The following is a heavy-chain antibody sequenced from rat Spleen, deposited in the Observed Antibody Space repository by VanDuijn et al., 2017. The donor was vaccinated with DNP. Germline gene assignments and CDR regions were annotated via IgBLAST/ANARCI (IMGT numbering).Heavy chain of an antibody. CDR1: GFSLTSYN. D-gene: IGHD1-2*01. J-gene: IGHJ3*01. Sequence: QPSQTLSLTCTVAGFSLTSYNVHWVRQPPGKGLEWIAAMSSGGSRYYNSALKSRLSISRDTSKSQVFLKMNSLQTEDTATYYCARSPETSYIYFPWAYWGQGTLVIVSS. CDR2: MSSGGSR. CDR3: ARSPETSYIYFPWAY. V-gene: IGHV2-6*01.